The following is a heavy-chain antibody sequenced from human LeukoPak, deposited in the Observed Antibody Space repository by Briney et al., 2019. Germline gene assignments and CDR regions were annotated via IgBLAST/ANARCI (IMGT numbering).Heavy chain of an antibody. CDR3: ARYGGPNFDY. V-gene: IGHV4-4*09. CDR2: IYTNGST. CDR1: GDSISSYY. D-gene: IGHD4/OR15-4a*01. J-gene: IGHJ4*02. Sequence: SETLSLTCTVSGDSISSYYWSWIRQPPGKGLEWIGYIYTNGSTNYNPSLKSRVTISLDTSRSQFSLKLSSVTAADTAVYYCARYGGPNFDYWGQGTLVTVSS.